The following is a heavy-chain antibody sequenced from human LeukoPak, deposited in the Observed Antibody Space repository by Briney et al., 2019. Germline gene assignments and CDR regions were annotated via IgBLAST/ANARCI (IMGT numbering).Heavy chain of an antibody. Sequence: PGGSLRLSCEVSGFSLSYYSMHWVRQAPGKGLVWVSRINSDGSSTSYADSVKGRFTISRDNAKNTLYLQMNSLRAEGTAVYYCARDQVYGDYWSYYYYMDVWGKGTTVTVSS. D-gene: IGHD4-17*01. CDR2: INSDGSST. V-gene: IGHV3-74*01. CDR1: GFSLSYYS. J-gene: IGHJ6*03. CDR3: ARDQVYGDYWSYYYYMDV.